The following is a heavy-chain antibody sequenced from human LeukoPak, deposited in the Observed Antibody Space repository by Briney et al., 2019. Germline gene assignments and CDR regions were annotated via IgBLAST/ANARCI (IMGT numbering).Heavy chain of an antibody. CDR1: GYTFTSYA. CDR3: ARGGEVPAAMLWRHYYYYYGMDV. V-gene: IGHV7-4-1*02. CDR2: INTNTGNP. Sequence: APVKVSCKASGYTFTSYAMNWVRQAPGQGLEWMGWINTNTGNPTYAQGFTGRFVFSLDTSVSTAYLQISSLKAEDTAVYYCARGGEVPAAMLWRHYYYYYGMDVWGQGTTVTVSS. J-gene: IGHJ6*02. D-gene: IGHD2-2*01.